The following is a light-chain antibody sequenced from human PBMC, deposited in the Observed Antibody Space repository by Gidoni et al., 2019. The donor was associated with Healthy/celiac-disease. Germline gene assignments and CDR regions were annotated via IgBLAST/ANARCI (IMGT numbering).Light chain of an antibody. CDR3: QQYGSSRLT. CDR2: GAS. V-gene: IGKV3-20*01. J-gene: IGKJ4*01. CDR1: QSVSSSY. Sequence: EIVLTQSPGTLSLSPGARATLSCRASQSVSSSYLAWYQQKPRQAPRLLIYGASSRAPGIPDRFSGSGSGTDFTLTISRLEPEDFAVYYCQQYGSSRLTFGGGTKVEIK.